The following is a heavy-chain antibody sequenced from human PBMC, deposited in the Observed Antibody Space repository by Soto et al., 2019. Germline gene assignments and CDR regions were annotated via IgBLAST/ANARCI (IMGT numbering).Heavy chain of an antibody. D-gene: IGHD2-15*01. CDR3: TRVPHRYCSGGSCYSSDYYYYYMDV. CDR1: GFTFGDYA. J-gene: IGHJ6*03. CDR2: IRSKAYGGTT. V-gene: IGHV3-49*03. Sequence: PGGSLRLSCTASGFTFGDYAMSWFRQAPGKGLEWVGFIRSKAYGGTTEYAASVKGRFTISRDDSKSIAYLQMNSLKTEDTAVYYCTRVPHRYCSGGSCYSSDYYYYYMDVWAKGTTVTVSS.